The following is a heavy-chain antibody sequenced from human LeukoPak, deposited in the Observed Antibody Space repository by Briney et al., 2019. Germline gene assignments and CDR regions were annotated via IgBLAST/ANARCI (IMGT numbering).Heavy chain of an antibody. D-gene: IGHD2-21*02. CDR2: ISGSGGST. Sequence: GGSLRLSCAASGXTFSSYAMSWVRQAPGKGLEWVSAISGSGGSTYYADSVKGRFTISRDNSKNTPYLQMNSLRAEDTAVYYCAKAYCGGDCYRPNDAFDIWGQGTMVTVSS. V-gene: IGHV3-23*01. CDR3: AKAYCGGDCYRPNDAFDI. J-gene: IGHJ3*02. CDR1: GXTFSSYA.